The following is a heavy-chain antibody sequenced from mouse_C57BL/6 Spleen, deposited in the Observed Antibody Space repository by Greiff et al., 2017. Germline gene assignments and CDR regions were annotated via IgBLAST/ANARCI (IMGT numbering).Heavy chain of an antibody. D-gene: IGHD2-1*01. CDR1: GYTFTDYE. V-gene: IGHV1-15*01. J-gene: IGHJ3*01. CDR3: TRSTTMDPFAY. CDR2: IDPETGGT. Sequence: VNVVESGAELVRPGASVTLSCKASGYTFTDYEMHWVKQTPVHGLEWIGAIDPETGGTAYNQKFKGKAILTADKSSSTAYMELRSLTSEDSAVYYCTRSTTMDPFAYWGQGTLVTVSA.